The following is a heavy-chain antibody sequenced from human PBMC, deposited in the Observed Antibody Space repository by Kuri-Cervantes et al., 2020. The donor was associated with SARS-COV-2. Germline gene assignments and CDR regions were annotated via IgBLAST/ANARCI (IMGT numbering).Heavy chain of an antibody. CDR3: ARASEEHMILVVITTGGWFDP. J-gene: IGHJ5*02. CDR1: GGSFSGYY. V-gene: IGHV4-34*01. Sequence: SETLSLTCSVYGGSFSGYYWSWIRQPPGKGLEWIGEINHSGSTNYNPSLKSRVTISVDTSKNQFSLKLSSVTAADTAVYYSARASEEHMILVVITTGGWFDPWGQGTLVTVSS. D-gene: IGHD3-22*01. CDR2: INHSGST.